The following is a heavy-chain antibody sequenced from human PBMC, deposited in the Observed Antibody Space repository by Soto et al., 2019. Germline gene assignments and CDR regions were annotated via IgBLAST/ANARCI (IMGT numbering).Heavy chain of an antibody. V-gene: IGHV3-53*01. Sequence: EVQLGESGGGLIQPGGSLRLSCAASGFTVSSNYMSWVRQAPVKGLEWVSVIYSRGSTYYADSVKGRFTISRDNSKNTLYLQMNSLRAEDTAVYYCARANLYHYYGMDVWGQGTTVTVSS. J-gene: IGHJ6*02. CDR2: IYSRGST. CDR3: ARANLYHYYGMDV. CDR1: GFTVSSNY.